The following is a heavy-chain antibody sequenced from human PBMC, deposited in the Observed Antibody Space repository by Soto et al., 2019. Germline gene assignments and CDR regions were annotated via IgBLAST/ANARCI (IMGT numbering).Heavy chain of an antibody. D-gene: IGHD3-9*01. CDR3: AKGSTSGLVGAFDI. J-gene: IGHJ3*02. Sequence: SLRLSCAASGFTFDDYAIRCVRQSPWKGLEWVSGISWNSGSIGYADSVKGRFTISRDNAKNSLYLQMNSLRAEDTALYYCAKGSTSGLVGAFDIWGQGTMVTVSS. CDR1: GFTFDDYA. V-gene: IGHV3-9*01. CDR2: ISWNSGSI.